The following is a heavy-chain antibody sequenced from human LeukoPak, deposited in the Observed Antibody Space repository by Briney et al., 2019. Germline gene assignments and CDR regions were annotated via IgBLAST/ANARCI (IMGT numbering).Heavy chain of an antibody. CDR1: GYTLTELS. V-gene: IGHV1-24*01. CDR2: FDPEDGET. CDR3: ARDRLVRGELSLFDY. D-gene: IGHD1-26*01. J-gene: IGHJ4*02. Sequence: ASVKVSCKVSGYTLTELSMHWVRQAPGKGLEWMGGFDPEDGETIYAQKFQGRVTMTRDTSISTAYMELSRLRSDDTAVYYCARDRLVRGELSLFDYWGQGTLVTVSS.